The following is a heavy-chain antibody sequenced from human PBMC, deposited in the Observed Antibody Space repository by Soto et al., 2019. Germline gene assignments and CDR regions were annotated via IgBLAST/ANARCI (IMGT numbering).Heavy chain of an antibody. CDR1: GFTFNDYD. J-gene: IGHJ6*02. D-gene: IGHD2-15*01. CDR2: ISFDGNNK. V-gene: IGHV3-30*03. Sequence: QVHLVESGGGGVQPGRSKRLSCVVSGFTFNDYDIHWVRQAPGKGLEWVAVISFDGNNKFYADSVKGRFTISRDRSTTTAYLQMNNLRAEATAVYYCARDHWDCSGGGCNPHQLNFFAMDVWGQGTTVTVSS. CDR3: ARDHWDCSGGGCNPHQLNFFAMDV.